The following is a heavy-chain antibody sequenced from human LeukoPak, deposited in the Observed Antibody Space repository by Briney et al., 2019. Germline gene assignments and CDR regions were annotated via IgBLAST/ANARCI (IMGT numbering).Heavy chain of an antibody. CDR1: GYTLTELS. CDR3: ATGIRYYDSSGYPI. J-gene: IGHJ3*02. V-gene: IGHV1-24*01. D-gene: IGHD3-22*01. Sequence: ASVKVSCKVSGYTLTELSMHWVRQAPGKRLEWMGGFDPEDGETIYAQKFQGRVTMTEDTSTDTAYMELSSLRSEDTAVYYCATGIRYYDSSGYPIWGQGTMVTVSS. CDR2: FDPEDGET.